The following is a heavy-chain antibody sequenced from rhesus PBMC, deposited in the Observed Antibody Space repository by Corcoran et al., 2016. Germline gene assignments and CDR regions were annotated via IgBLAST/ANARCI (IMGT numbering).Heavy chain of an antibody. J-gene: IGHJ6*01. Sequence: QVQLQEAGPGLVKPLETLSLTCAVSGGSISSNYWRWLRQAPGRGLEWSGYIYGSGSSTNYNPSLKSRVTLSVDTSKNQLSLKLSSVTAADTAVYYCARRGIVGATNYYGLDSWGQGVVVTVSS. CDR3: ARRGIVGATNYYGLDS. V-gene: IGHV4S11*01. CDR1: GGSISSNY. D-gene: IGHD1-44*02. CDR2: IYGSGSST.